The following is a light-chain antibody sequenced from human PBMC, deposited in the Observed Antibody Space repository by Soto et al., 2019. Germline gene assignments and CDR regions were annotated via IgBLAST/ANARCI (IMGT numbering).Light chain of an antibody. V-gene: IGKV3-20*01. Sequence: ETVLTQSPGTLYFSPGERATLSCRASQSVGNSHVAWYQQRRGLPPRLLIYGASNMATGIPDRFSGSGSGADFTLTISRLEPEAFAVYCCQQYYNSPPGTFGQGTRL. CDR1: QSVGNSH. J-gene: IGKJ5*01. CDR2: GAS. CDR3: QQYYNSPPGT.